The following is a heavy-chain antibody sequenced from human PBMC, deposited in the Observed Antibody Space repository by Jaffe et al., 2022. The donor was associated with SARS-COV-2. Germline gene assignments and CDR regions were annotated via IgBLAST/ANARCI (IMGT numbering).Heavy chain of an antibody. Sequence: EVQLVESGGGLVKPGGSLRLSCAASGFTFSTYGVIWVRQAPGRGLEWVSSISSSSTFTYYADSVKGRFTISRDNAKNSLYLQMNSLRAEDTAVYYCAREGSGWSLDYWGQGTLVTVSS. CDR2: ISSSSTFT. D-gene: IGHD6-19*01. CDR1: GFTFSTYG. J-gene: IGHJ4*02. CDR3: AREGSGWSLDY. V-gene: IGHV3-21*01.